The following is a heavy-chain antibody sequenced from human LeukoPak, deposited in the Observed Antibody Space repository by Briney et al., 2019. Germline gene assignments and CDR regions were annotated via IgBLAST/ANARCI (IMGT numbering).Heavy chain of an antibody. CDR1: GGSISSGSYY. J-gene: IGHJ4*02. CDR2: IYTSGST. Sequence: PSETLSLTCTVSGGSISSGSYYWSWIRQPAGKGLEWIGRIYTSGSTNYNPSLKSRVTISVDTSKNQFSLKLSSVTAADTAVYYCARGLNCGGDCYAFDYWGQGTLVTVSS. V-gene: IGHV4-61*02. D-gene: IGHD2-21*02. CDR3: ARGLNCGGDCYAFDY.